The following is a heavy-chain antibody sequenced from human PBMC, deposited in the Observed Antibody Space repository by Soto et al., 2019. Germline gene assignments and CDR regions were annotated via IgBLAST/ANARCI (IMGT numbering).Heavy chain of an antibody. J-gene: IGHJ6*02. Sequence: QVQLVQSGAEVKKPGSSVKVSCKASGGTFSSYAISWVRQAPGQGLEWMGGIIPIFGTANYAQKFQGRVTSTADDSTSTAYMELSSLRAEDTAVYYCARERRQQLLYYYGMDVWVQGTTVTVSS. CDR1: GGTFSSYA. V-gene: IGHV1-69*12. CDR3: ARERRQQLLYYYGMDV. D-gene: IGHD6-13*01. CDR2: IIPIFGTA.